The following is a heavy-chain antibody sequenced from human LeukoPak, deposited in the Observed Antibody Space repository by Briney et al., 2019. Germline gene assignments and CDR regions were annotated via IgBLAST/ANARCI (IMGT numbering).Heavy chain of an antibody. CDR3: AKDSEGYQLLPGSNWFDP. Sequence: GGSLRLSCAASGFTFDDYAMHWVRQAPGKGLEWVSGISWNSGSIGYADSVKGRFTISRDNAKNSLYLQMNSLGAEDTALYYCAKDSEGYQLLPGSNWFDPWGQGTLVTVSS. D-gene: IGHD2-2*01. V-gene: IGHV3-9*01. CDR2: ISWNSGSI. CDR1: GFTFDDYA. J-gene: IGHJ5*02.